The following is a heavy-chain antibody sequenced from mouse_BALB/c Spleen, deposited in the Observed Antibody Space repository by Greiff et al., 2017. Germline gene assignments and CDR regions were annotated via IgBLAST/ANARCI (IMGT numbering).Heavy chain of an antibody. CDR3: ARGDRYGAWFAY. CDR1: GYTFTDYN. V-gene: IGHV1S29*02. CDR2: IYPYNGGT. D-gene: IGHD2-14*01. J-gene: IGHJ3*01. Sequence: EVQLQQSGPELVKPGASVKISCKASGYTFTDYNMHWVKQSHGKSLEWIGYIYPYNGGTGYNQKFKSKATLTVDNSSSTAYMELRSLTSEDSAVYYCARGDRYGAWFAYWGQGTLVTVSA.